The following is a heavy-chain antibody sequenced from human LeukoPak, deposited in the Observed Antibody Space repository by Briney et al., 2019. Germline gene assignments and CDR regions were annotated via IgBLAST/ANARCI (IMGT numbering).Heavy chain of an antibody. CDR3: ATEKIMVRGVIILEHNWFDP. CDR1: GYTLTELS. Sequence: GASVKVSCKVSGYTLTELSMHWVRQAPGKGLEWMGGFDPEDGETIYAQKFQGRVTMTEDTSTDTAYMELSSLRSEDTAVYYCATEKIMVRGVIILEHNWFDPRGQGTLVTVSS. J-gene: IGHJ5*02. CDR2: FDPEDGET. V-gene: IGHV1-24*01. D-gene: IGHD3-10*01.